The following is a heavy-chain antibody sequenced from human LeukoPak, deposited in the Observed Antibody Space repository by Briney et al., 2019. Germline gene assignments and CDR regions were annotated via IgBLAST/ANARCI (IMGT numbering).Heavy chain of an antibody. CDR1: GFTFNNYG. CDR3: ARGVVPAAFDY. J-gene: IGHJ4*02. V-gene: IGHV3-21*01. CDR2: ISSSSDHI. D-gene: IGHD2-2*01. Sequence: GRSLRLSCAASGFTFNNYGMHWVRQAPGKGLEWVSSISSSSDHIAYADSVKGRFTISRDNAKNALYLQVNSLRAEDTAVYYCARGVVPAAFDYWGQGTLVTVSS.